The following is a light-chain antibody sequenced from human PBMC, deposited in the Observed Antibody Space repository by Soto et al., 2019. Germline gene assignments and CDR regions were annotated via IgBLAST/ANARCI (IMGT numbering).Light chain of an antibody. J-gene: IGKJ4*01. V-gene: IGKV1-6*01. CDR2: AAS. CDR1: QGIRSD. CDR3: LQDYNYPLT. Sequence: AIQMTQSPPSLSASVGDRVTITCRASQGIRSDLGWYQQKPGKAPKLLIFAASTVQSGVPSRFSGSGSGTDFTLTISSLQPEDFATYYCLQDYNYPLTFGGGTKVEIK.